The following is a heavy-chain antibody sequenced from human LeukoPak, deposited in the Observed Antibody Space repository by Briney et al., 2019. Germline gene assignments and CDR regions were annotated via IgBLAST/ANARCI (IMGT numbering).Heavy chain of an antibody. J-gene: IGHJ5*02. D-gene: IGHD5-12*01. V-gene: IGHV4-61*01. Sequence: SQTLSLTCTVSGGSVSSGSYYWSWIRQPPGKGLEWIGCVYYRGSTKYTPSLESRVTISTGTSQNQFSLRLSSVTAADTAVYYCASTRAYSGYDSWRGNWFDPWGQGTLVTVSS. CDR2: VYYRGST. CDR1: GGSVSSGSYY. CDR3: ASTRAYSGYDSWRGNWFDP.